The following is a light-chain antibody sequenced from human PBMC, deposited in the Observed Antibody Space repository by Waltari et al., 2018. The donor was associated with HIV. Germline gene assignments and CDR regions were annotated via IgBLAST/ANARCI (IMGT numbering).Light chain of an antibody. Sequence: QAVLTQPASLSASPGTSASLTCSLRSGINVDTYRIYWYQQKPGSPPQYLLKYKSDSDRQHGSGVPSRFSGSKDASANAGILLISGLQSEDEADYYCMIWHSSAWVFGGGTKLTVL. J-gene: IGLJ3*02. V-gene: IGLV5-45*01. CDR3: MIWHSSAWV. CDR1: SGINVDTYR. CDR2: YKSDSDR.